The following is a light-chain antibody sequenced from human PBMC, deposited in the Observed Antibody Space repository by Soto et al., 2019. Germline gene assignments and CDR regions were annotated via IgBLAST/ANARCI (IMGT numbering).Light chain of an antibody. Sequence: QSVLTQPPSASGSPGQSVTISCTGTSSDVGGYDYVSWYQQHPGNAPKLMIYEVTIRPSGVSDRFSGSKSGNPASLTVSGLQAEDEADYYCSSYTGGNPSYVFGAGTKVTVL. CDR1: SSDVGGYDY. CDR2: EVT. J-gene: IGLJ1*01. CDR3: SSYTGGNPSYV. V-gene: IGLV2-8*01.